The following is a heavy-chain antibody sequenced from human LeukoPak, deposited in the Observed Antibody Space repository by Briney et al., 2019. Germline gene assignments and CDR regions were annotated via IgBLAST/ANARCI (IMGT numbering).Heavy chain of an antibody. Sequence: GGSLRLSCAASGVSFSSYSMNWVRQAPGKGLEWVSSISSSSSYIYYADSVKGRFTISRDNAKNSLYLQMNSLRAEDTAVYYCAREGTAAADFDYWGQGTLVTVSS. CDR1: GVSFSSYS. J-gene: IGHJ4*02. CDR3: AREGTAAADFDY. V-gene: IGHV3-21*01. D-gene: IGHD6-13*01. CDR2: ISSSSSYI.